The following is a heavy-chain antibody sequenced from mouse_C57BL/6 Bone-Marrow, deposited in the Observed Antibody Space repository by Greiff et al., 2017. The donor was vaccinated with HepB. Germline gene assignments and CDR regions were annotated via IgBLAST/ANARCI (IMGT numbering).Heavy chain of an antibody. CDR1: GYTFTSYW. Sequence: QVQLQQPGAELVKPGASVKLSCKASGYTFTSYWMQWVKQRPGQGLEWIGEIDPSDSYTNYNQKFKGKATLTVDTSSSTAYMQLSSLTSEDSAVYYWASHEAYWGQGTLVTVSA. CDR3: ASHEAY. J-gene: IGHJ3*01. CDR2: IDPSDSYT. V-gene: IGHV1-50*01.